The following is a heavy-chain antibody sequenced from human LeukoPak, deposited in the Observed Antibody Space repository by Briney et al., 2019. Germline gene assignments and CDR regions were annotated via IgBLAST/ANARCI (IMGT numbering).Heavy chain of an antibody. D-gene: IGHD2-21*01. Sequence: PSETLSLTCTVSGGSISSYYWSWIRQPPGKGLEWIGYIYYSGSTNYNPSLKSRITISVDTSKNQFSLKLSSVTAADTAVYYCATLGEGSLWNWGQGTLVTVSS. CDR2: IYYSGST. V-gene: IGHV4-59*01. J-gene: IGHJ4*02. CDR3: ATLGEGSLWN. CDR1: GGSISSYY.